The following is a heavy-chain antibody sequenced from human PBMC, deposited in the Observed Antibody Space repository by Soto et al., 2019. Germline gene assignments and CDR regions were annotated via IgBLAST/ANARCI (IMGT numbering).Heavy chain of an antibody. CDR3: ASSYSGYLDN. CDR2: IYHTGNT. V-gene: IGHV4-31*03. J-gene: IGHJ4*02. D-gene: IGHD3-22*01. CDR1: GGSMSSGAYY. Sequence: SLTCSVSGGSMSSGAYYWNWIRQHPGKGLEWIAYIYHTGNTYYNPSLRSRTTISVDTSANQFSLKLTSVTDADTAVYYCASSYSGYLDNWGQGTLVTVSS.